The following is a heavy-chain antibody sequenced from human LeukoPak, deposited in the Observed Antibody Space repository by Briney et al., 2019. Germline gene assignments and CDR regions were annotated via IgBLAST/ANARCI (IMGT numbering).Heavy chain of an antibody. CDR2: INHNGNVN. CDR1: GFTFSSYW. J-gene: IGHJ6*02. D-gene: IGHD3-16*01. CDR3: ARGGGLDV. Sequence: GGSLRLSCAASGFTFSSYWMNWARQAPGKGLEWVASINHNGNVNYYVDSVKGRFTISRDNAKISLYLQMSNLRAEDTAVYFCARGGGLDVWGQGATVTVSS. V-gene: IGHV3-7*03.